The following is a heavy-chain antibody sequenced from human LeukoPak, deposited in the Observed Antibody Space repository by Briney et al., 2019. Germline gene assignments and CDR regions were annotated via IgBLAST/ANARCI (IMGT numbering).Heavy chain of an antibody. V-gene: IGHV3-33*01. CDR3: ASWRGSGNYGGYFDY. CDR2: IWYDGGNK. CDR1: GLTFRNYG. J-gene: IGHJ4*02. Sequence: GGSLRLSCVVSGLTFRNYGMYWVRQAPGKGLEWVALIWYDGGNKYYADSVKGRFTISRDNPKNTLCLQMNSLRAEDTAVYYCASWRGSGNYGGYFDYWGQGILVTVSS. D-gene: IGHD3-10*01.